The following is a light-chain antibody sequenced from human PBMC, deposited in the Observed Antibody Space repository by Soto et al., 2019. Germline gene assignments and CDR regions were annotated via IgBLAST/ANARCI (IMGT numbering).Light chain of an antibody. CDR3: QQSYSTPPT. CDR2: GAS. CDR1: QSVRSGY. J-gene: IGKJ1*01. V-gene: IGKV3-20*01. Sequence: EILLTHSPGTLSLSPGERGTLPCWSSQSVRSGYFAWYQQKPGQAPRLLIVGASSRATGIPDRFSGSGSGTDFTLTISSLQPEDFATYYCQQSYSTPPTFGQGTKVDIK.